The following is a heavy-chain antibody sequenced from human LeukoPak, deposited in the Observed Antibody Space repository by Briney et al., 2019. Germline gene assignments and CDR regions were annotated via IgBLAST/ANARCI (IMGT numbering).Heavy chain of an antibody. D-gene: IGHD3-22*01. CDR2: ISYDGNNK. V-gene: IGHV3-30*18. CDR3: AKGGLHYHDSNPIDY. J-gene: IGHJ4*02. CDR1: GFTFSNYG. Sequence: PGRSLRLSCAASGFTFSNYGMHWVRQAPGKGLEWVAAISYDGNNKSYADSVKGRFTISRDNSKNTLYLQMNSLRAEDTAVYYCAKGGLHYHDSNPIDYWGQGTLVTVSS.